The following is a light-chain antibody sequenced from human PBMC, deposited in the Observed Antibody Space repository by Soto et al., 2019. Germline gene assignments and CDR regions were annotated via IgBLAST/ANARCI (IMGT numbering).Light chain of an antibody. V-gene: IGKV3-11*01. J-gene: IGKJ2*02. CDR1: QSVSSY. CDR3: LQRCQFSSCT. Sequence: ASQSVSSYLAWYQQKPGQAPRLLIYDASNRATGIPARFSGCGSGTDVIRASSSVSPLDLTGYYYLQRCQFSSCTLGQGTKVDIK. CDR2: DAS.